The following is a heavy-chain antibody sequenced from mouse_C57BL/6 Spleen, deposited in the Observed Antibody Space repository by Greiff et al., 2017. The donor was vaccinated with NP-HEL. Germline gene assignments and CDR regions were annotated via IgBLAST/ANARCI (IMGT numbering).Heavy chain of an antibody. CDR1: GFSLTSYG. CDR2: IWSGGST. J-gene: IGHJ1*03. Sequence: QVQLKQSGPGLVQPSQSLSITCTVSGFSLTSYGVHWVRQSPGKGLEWLGVIWSGGSTDYNAAFISRLSISKDNSKSQVFFKMNSLQADDTAIYYCARDGYYLWYFDVWGTGTTVTVSS. CDR3: ARDGYYLWYFDV. D-gene: IGHD2-3*01. V-gene: IGHV2-2*01.